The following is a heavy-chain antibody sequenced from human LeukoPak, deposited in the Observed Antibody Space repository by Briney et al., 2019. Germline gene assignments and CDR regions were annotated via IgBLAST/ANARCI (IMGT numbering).Heavy chain of an antibody. V-gene: IGHV5-51*01. CDR3: ARANTGWTAMVAHFDY. CDR2: IYPGDSDT. CDR1: GYSFTSYW. D-gene: IGHD5-18*01. J-gene: IGHJ4*02. Sequence: GESLKISCKGSGYSFTSYWIGWVRQLPGKGLEWMGIIYPGDSDTRYSPSFQGQVTISADKSISTAYLQWSSLKASDTAMYYCARANTGWTAMVAHFDYWGQGTLVTVSS.